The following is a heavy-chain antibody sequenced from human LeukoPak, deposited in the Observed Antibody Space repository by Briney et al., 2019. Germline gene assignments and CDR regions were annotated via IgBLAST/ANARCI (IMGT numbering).Heavy chain of an antibody. CDR3: ARELPRIGGQTDASDI. J-gene: IGHJ3*02. V-gene: IGHV3-74*01. Sequence: QTGGSLRLSCAVSGFTSSGDWMHWVRQAPGKGLVWVSRSKNDGSSTSYADSVKGRFTTSRDNAKNTLYLQMNSLRAEDPAVYYCARELPRIGGQTDASDIWGQGTMVTVS. CDR1: GFTSSGDW. CDR2: SKNDGSST. D-gene: IGHD3-16*01.